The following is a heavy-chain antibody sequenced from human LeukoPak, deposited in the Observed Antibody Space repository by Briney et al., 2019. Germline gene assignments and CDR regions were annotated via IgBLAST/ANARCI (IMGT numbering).Heavy chain of an antibody. CDR1: GFTFSSYA. V-gene: IGHV3-7*01. Sequence: GGSLRLSCAASGFTFSSYAMYWVRQAPGKGLEWVANIKQDGSEKYYVDSVKGRFTISRDNAKNSLDLQMNSLRAEDTAVYYCARLGGFYDFWSGYNDRYYYFDYWGQGTLVTVSS. CDR3: ARLGGFYDFWSGYNDRYYYFDY. D-gene: IGHD3-3*01. CDR2: IKQDGSEK. J-gene: IGHJ4*02.